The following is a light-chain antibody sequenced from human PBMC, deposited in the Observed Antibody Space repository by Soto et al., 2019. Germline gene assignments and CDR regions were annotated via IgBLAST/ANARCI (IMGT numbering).Light chain of an antibody. CDR3: QQYDDLPFT. CDR1: QSVSSNY. V-gene: IGKV3-20*01. J-gene: IGKJ3*01. CDR2: GAS. Sequence: EIVLTQSPGTLSLSPGESATLSCRASQSVSSNYLAWYQQKPGQAPRLLIYGASSRATAIPDRFSGSGSGTDFALTISRLEPEDIATYYCQQYDDLPFTFGPGTKVDIK.